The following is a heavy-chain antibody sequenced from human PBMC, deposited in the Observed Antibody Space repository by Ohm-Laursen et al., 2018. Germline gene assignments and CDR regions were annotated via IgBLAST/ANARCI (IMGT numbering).Heavy chain of an antibody. Sequence: GATVKISCKASGYTFNTYGISWVRQAPGQGLEWMGWINPYNGNTNYAQKLQGRVTMTADTSTSTAYMELRSLRSDDMAVYYCARDVSRYSGTYHEYFQHWGQGTLVTVSS. CDR3: ARDVSRYSGTYHEYFQH. D-gene: IGHD1-26*01. J-gene: IGHJ1*01. V-gene: IGHV1-18*03. CDR2: INPYNGNT. CDR1: GYTFNTYG.